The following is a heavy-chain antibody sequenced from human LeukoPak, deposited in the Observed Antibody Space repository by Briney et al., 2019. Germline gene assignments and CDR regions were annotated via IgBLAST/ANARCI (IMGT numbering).Heavy chain of an antibody. CDR1: GGSISSYY. J-gene: IGHJ4*02. CDR2: IYYSGST. Sequence: SETLSLTCTVSGGSISSYYWSWIRQPPGKGLEWIGYIYYSGSTNYNPSLKSRVTISVDTSKNQFSLKLSSVTAADTAVYYCASESIAVAGLFDYWGQGTLVTVSS. CDR3: ASESIAVAGLFDY. D-gene: IGHD6-19*01. V-gene: IGHV4-59*01.